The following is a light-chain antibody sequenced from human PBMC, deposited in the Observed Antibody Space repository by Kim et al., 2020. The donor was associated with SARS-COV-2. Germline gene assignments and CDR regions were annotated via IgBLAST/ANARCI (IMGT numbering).Light chain of an antibody. Sequence: ASVGDRVTLSCRASHGISNYLAWFQQKPGKVPKSLIYGASTLQSGVPSRFSGRGSGTDFTLTISSLQPEDIATYYCQQYNSYPITFGGGTKVDIK. CDR1: HGISNY. J-gene: IGKJ4*01. CDR3: QQYNSYPIT. CDR2: GAS. V-gene: IGKV1-16*01.